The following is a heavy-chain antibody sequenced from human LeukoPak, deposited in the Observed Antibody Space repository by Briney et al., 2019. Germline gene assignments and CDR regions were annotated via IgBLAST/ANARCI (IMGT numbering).Heavy chain of an antibody. CDR1: GFTFSRYW. D-gene: IGHD3-10*01. CDR3: ARDVHTYYYGSGSYYNAAQYYYGMDV. V-gene: IGHV3-7*03. Sequence: PGGSLRLSCAASGFTFSRYWMSWVRQAPGKGLEWVSNIRATGGETYYVDSVRGRFTISRDNAKNTLYVQMNSLRAEDTAVYDCARDVHTYYYGSGSYYNAAQYYYGMDVWGKGTTVTVSS. J-gene: IGHJ6*04. CDR2: IRATGGET.